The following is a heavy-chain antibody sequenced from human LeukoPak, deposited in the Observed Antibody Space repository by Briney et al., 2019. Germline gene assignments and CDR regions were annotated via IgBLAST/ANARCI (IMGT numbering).Heavy chain of an antibody. V-gene: IGHV4-59*08. CDR1: GVSITNDY. CDR2: IHYTRST. Sequence: SETLSLTCTVSGVSITNDYWNWARQPPGKGLEWIGYIHYTRSTSYNPSLKSRVTISVDTSKSHFSLKLSSVTAADTAVYYCARQNTFTIWGQGTVVTVSS. J-gene: IGHJ3*02. D-gene: IGHD2/OR15-2a*01. CDR3: ARQNTFTI.